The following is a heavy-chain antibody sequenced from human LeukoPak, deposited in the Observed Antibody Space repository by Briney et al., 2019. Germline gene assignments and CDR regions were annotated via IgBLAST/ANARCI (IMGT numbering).Heavy chain of an antibody. CDR1: GYSFTNYW. CDR3: ASALNGKYYWDK. Sequence: LGESLKISCKGSGYSFTNYWIGWVRQMAGQGLERMGIIYPGDSDTRYSPPFQGQVTISADKSISTAYLQWSSLKASDSAMYYCASALNGKYYWDKWGLGTLVTVSS. J-gene: IGHJ4*02. D-gene: IGHD1-26*01. V-gene: IGHV5-51*01. CDR2: IYPGDSDT.